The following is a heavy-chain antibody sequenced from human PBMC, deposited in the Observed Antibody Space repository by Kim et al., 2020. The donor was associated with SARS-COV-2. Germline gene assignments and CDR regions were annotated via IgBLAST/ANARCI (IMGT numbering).Heavy chain of an antibody. CDR3: AKVRARLLGYYYYGMDV. J-gene: IGHJ6*02. V-gene: IGHV3-23*01. Sequence: GGSLRLSCAASGFTFSSYAMSWVRQAPGKGLEWVSAISGSGGSTYYADSVKGRFTISRDNSKNTLYLQMNSVRAEDTAVYYCAKVRARLLGYYYYGMDVWGQGPTVSVSS. CDR2: ISGSGGST. D-gene: IGHD2-8*02. CDR1: GFTFSSYA.